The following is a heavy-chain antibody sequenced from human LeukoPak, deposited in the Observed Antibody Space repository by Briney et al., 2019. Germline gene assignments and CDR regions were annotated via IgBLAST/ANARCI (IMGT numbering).Heavy chain of an antibody. CDR2: VNTNTGNP. CDR1: GYAFTDYA. J-gene: IGHJ4*02. D-gene: IGHD3-22*01. CDR3: ASCNDSSGYFAY. Sequence: ASVKVSCKPSGYAFTDYAINWVRQAPGQGLEYMGWVNTNTGNPTYAQGFTGRFVFSSDSSVSTAYLQITSLKADDSAIYFCASCNDSSGYFAYWGQGTLVTVSS. V-gene: IGHV7-4-1*02.